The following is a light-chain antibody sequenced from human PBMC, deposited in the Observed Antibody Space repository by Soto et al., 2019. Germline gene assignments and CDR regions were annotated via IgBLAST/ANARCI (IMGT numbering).Light chain of an antibody. CDR1: QSVSSY. Sequence: EIVLTQSPATLSLSPGERATLSCRASQSVSSYFSWYQQKAGQAPRLLIYDTSNRATGIPARFSGSGSGTDVTLTISSREPEDFALYYCQHRAIMPPMFTFGHGTKLDIK. CDR3: QHRAIMPPMFT. J-gene: IGKJ2*01. V-gene: IGKV3-11*01. CDR2: DTS.